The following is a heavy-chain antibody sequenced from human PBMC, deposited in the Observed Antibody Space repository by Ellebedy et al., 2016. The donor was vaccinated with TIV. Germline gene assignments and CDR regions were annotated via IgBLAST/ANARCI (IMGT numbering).Heavy chain of an antibody. J-gene: IGHJ4*02. CDR3: GWDCSSTSCRGGY. Sequence: MPSETLSLTCTVPGGSISSSPYHWGWIRQPPGKGLEWIGSISYSGGTYYSPSLKSRVTISVDTSKNHFSLKLSSVTAADTAVYYCGWDCSSTSCRGGYWGRGTLVTVSS. CDR2: ISYSGGT. CDR1: GGSISSSPYH. D-gene: IGHD2-2*01. V-gene: IGHV4-39*02.